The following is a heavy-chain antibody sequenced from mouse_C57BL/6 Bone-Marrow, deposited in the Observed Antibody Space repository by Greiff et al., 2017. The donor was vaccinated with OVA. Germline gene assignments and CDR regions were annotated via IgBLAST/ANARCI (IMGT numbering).Heavy chain of an antibody. J-gene: IGHJ1*03. D-gene: IGHD1-2*01. CDR3: ARALRPVWYFDV. CDR1: GYTFTDYY. V-gene: IGHV1-26*01. CDR2: INPNNGGT. Sequence: EVQLQQSGPELVKPGASVKISCKASGYTFTDYYMNWVKQSHGKSLEWIGDINPNNGGTSYNQKFKGKATLTVDKSSSTAYMELRSLTSVDSAVYYCARALRPVWYFDVWGTGTTVTVSS.